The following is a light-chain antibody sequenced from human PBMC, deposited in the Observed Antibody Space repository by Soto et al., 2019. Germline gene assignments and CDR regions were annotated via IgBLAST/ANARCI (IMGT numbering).Light chain of an antibody. CDR3: QQSYSSPLN. CDR1: QSISSY. CDR2: AAS. J-gene: IGKJ3*01. V-gene: IGKV1-39*01. Sequence: DILMTQSPSSLSASVGDRVTIACRASQSISSYLNWYQQKPVKAPKLLIYAASSLQSGVPSRFSGSGSGTDFTLTISSLQPEDFATYYCQQSYSSPLNCGPGTKVDLK.